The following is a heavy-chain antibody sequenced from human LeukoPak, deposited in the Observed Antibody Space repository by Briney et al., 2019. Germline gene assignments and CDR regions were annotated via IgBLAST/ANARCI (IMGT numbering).Heavy chain of an antibody. V-gene: IGHV3-30-3*01. J-gene: IGHJ3*02. CDR2: ISYDGNNK. CDR3: AXDXXXXXXXXXXXXDI. CDR1: GFTFSSYA. Sequence: GGSLRLSCAASGFTFSSYAMHWVRQAPGKGLEWVAIISYDGNNKYYADSVKGRFTISRDNSKNTLYLQMNSLRVGDTAVYYCAXDXXXXXXXXXXXXDIWXQGTMVXV.